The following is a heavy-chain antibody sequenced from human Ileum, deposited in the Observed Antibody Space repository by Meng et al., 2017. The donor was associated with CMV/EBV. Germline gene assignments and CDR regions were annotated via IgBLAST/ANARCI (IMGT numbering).Heavy chain of an antibody. D-gene: IGHD3-3*01. V-gene: IGHV3-7*01. Sequence: GESLKISCAASGFTFSTSWMTWVRQAPRKGLEWGANIKYDGTEKNYVDSVRGRFTTSRDNAKNSLYLQMDSLRVEDTAVYYCVRHTIFGVGRYYYNGMEVWGQGTTVTVSS. CDR1: GFTFSTSW. CDR2: IKYDGTEK. J-gene: IGHJ6*02. CDR3: VRHTIFGVGRYYYNGMEV.